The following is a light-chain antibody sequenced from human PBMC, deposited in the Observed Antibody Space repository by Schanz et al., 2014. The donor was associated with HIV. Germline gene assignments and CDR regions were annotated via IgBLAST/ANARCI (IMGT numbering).Light chain of an antibody. CDR3: QQYGGSPT. Sequence: PGERATLSCGASQYVSGSYVAWYQQKPGLAPRLFIYDASTRAAGIPDRFSGSGSGSTFTLIISRLEPADIAVYYCQQYGGSPTFGQGTKVEIK. J-gene: IGKJ1*01. CDR2: DAS. V-gene: IGKV3D-20*01. CDR1: QYVSGSY.